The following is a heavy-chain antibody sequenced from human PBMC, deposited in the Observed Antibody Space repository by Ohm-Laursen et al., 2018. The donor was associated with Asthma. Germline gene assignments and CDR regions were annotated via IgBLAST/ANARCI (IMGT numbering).Heavy chain of an antibody. Sequence: GTLSLTCAVSGGSLSGYYWTWIRQSPGKGLEWIGEINHIGSTNYNPSLKTRVNISVDTSKNQFSLRLSSVTAADTAVYYCAKGPDDYGDYLDWYFDVWGRGTLVTVSS. D-gene: IGHD4-17*01. V-gene: IGHV4-34*01. CDR2: INHIGST. J-gene: IGHJ2*01. CDR1: GGSLSGYY. CDR3: AKGPDDYGDYLDWYFDV.